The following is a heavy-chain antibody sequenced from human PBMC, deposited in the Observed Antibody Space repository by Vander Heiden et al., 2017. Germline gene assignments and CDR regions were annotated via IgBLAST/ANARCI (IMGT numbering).Heavy chain of an antibody. CDR2: ISSSSSYI. Sequence: EVQLVESGGGLVTPAGPLTPPRAASGSTFSSYSMNWVRPAPGKGLEWVSSISSSSSYIYYADSVKGRFTISRDNAKNSLYLQMNSLRAEDTAVYYCARDRSLTFWGQGTLVTVSS. V-gene: IGHV3-21*01. CDR3: ARDRSLTF. J-gene: IGHJ4*02. CDR1: GSTFSSYS. D-gene: IGHD7-27*01.